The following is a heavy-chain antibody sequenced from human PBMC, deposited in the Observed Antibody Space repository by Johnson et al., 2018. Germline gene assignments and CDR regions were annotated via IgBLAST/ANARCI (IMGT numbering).Heavy chain of an antibody. J-gene: IGHJ3*02. V-gene: IGHV3-30*03. CDR2: ISYDGSNK. Sequence: QVQLVQSGGGVVQPGRSLRLSCAASGFTFSSYGMHWVRQAPGKGLEWVAVISYDGSNKYYADSVKGRFTISRDNSKNTLYLQMNSLRAEDTAVYYCARGDFYDGGSAFDIWGQGTRVTVSS. CDR3: ARGDFYDGGSAFDI. CDR1: GFTFSSYG. D-gene: IGHD3-16*01.